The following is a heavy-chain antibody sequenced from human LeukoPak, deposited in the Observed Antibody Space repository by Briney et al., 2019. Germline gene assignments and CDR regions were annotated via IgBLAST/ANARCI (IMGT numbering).Heavy chain of an antibody. CDR3: ARDKNSYSGSRYQTPEKYFQH. CDR2: IKSSKDGGTT. Sequence: PGGSLRLSCAASGFTFSIAWMTWVRQAPGKGLEWVGRIKSSKDGGTTDYAAPVKGRFSISRDDSRNTLYVQMNNLRSEDTAVYYCARDKNSYSGSRYQTPEKYFQHWGQGTLVTVSS. D-gene: IGHD1-26*01. CDR1: GFTFSIAW. J-gene: IGHJ1*01. V-gene: IGHV3-15*01.